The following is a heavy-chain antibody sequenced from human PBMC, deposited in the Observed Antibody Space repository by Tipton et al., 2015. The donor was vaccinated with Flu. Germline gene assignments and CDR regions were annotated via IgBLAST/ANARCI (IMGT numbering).Heavy chain of an antibody. J-gene: IGHJ4*02. CDR1: GYTFTTYG. CDR2: ISAYNGNT. CDR3: ARERAYYDSSGYLY. D-gene: IGHD3-22*01. Sequence: LVQSGAEVKKPGASVKVSCKASGYTFTTYGISWVRQAPGQGLEWTGWISAYNGNTNYAQKFQGRVTMTTDTSTSTAYMELRSLRSDDTAVYYCARERAYYDSSGYLYWGQGTLVTVSS. V-gene: IGHV1-18*01.